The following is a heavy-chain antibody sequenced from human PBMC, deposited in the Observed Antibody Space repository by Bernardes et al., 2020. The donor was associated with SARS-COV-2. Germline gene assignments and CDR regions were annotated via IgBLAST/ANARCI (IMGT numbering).Heavy chain of an antibody. CDR3: AKCVVGYYAVDV. Sequence: GGSLRLSCAASGFTLNYYGMRWVRQAPGKGLEWVSGISGSGGSTYYADSVKGRFTISRDNSKNTLFLQMNSLRAEDTAVYYCAKCVVGYYAVDVWGQGTTVTVSS. V-gene: IGHV3-23*01. CDR1: GFTLNYYG. D-gene: IGHD2-15*01. CDR2: ISGSGGST. J-gene: IGHJ6*02.